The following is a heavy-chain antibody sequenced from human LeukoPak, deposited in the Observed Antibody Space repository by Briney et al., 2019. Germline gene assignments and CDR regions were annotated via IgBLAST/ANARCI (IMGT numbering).Heavy chain of an antibody. D-gene: IGHD2-8*01. J-gene: IGHJ1*01. CDR1: GGSISSSNYY. CDR3: ARHSVLRSPFQH. Sequence: SETLSLTCTVSGGSISSSNYYWGWIRQPPGKGLEWIGSIYYSGSTYYNPSLKSRVTISVDTSKNQFSLKLSSVTAADTAVYYCARHSVLRSPFQHWGQGTLVTVSS. CDR2: IYYSGST. V-gene: IGHV4-39*01.